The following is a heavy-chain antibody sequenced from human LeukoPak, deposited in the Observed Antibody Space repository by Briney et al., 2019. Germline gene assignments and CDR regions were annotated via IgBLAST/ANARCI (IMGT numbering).Heavy chain of an antibody. J-gene: IGHJ4*02. V-gene: IGHV4-31*03. D-gene: IGHD3-10*01. CDR1: GGSISSGGYY. CDR2: IYYSGST. Sequence: SETLSLTCTVSGGSISSGGYYWSWIRQHPGKGLEWIGYIYYSGSTYYNPSLKSRVTISVDTSMNQFSLKLSSVTAADTAVYYCARASTGGSYYNIHFDYWGQGTLVTVSS. CDR3: ARASTGGSYYNIHFDY.